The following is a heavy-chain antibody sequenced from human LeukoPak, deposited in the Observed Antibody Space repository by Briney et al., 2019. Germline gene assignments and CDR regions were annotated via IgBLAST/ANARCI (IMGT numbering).Heavy chain of an antibody. V-gene: IGHV4-59*08. Sequence: SETLSLTCTVSGGSISSYYWSWIRQPPGKGLEWIGYIYYSGTTKYHPSLKSRVTISVDTSKNQFSLKLSSVTAADTAVYYCARQSWNDVHFDYWGQGTLVTVSS. D-gene: IGHD1-1*01. J-gene: IGHJ4*02. CDR2: IYYSGTT. CDR1: GGSISSYY. CDR3: ARQSWNDVHFDY.